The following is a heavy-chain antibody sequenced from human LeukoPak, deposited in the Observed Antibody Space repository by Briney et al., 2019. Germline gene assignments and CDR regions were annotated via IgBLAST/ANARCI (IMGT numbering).Heavy chain of an antibody. J-gene: IGHJ4*02. CDR3: ARHMQWLVRDY. V-gene: IGHV4-39*01. Sequence: SETLSLTCTVSGGSISSSSYYWGWIRQPPGKGLEWIGSIYYSGSTYYNPSLKSRVTISVDTSKNQFSLKLSSVTAADTAVYYCARHMQWLVRDYWGQGTLVTVSS. CDR1: GGSISSSSYY. CDR2: IYYSGST. D-gene: IGHD6-19*01.